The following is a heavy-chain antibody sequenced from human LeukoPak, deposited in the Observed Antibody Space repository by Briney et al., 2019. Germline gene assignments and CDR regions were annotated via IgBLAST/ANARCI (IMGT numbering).Heavy chain of an antibody. Sequence: PSETLSLTCAVYGGSFSGYYWSWLRQPPGKGLEWLGEINHSGSTNYNPSLKSRVTISVGTSKNQFSLKLSSVTAADTAVYYCARVWGRQRLWGRGNHIVATIRPAPYFDYWGQGTLVTVSS. CDR2: INHSGST. CDR1: GGSFSGYY. V-gene: IGHV4-34*01. CDR3: ARVWGRQRLWGRGNHIVATIRPAPYFDY. J-gene: IGHJ4*02. D-gene: IGHD5-12*01.